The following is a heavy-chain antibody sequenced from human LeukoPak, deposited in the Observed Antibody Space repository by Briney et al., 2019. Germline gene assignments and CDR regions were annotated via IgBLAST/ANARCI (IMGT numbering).Heavy chain of an antibody. CDR3: ARANSLMVRGVISYFDS. CDR2: ISSTGATI. J-gene: IGHJ4*02. Sequence: QSGGSLRLSCAASGFTFSSNGMNWVRQAPGKGLDFIAYISSTGATIYYADSLKGRFTISRDNARNSLYLQMNSLRDEDTAVYFCARANSLMVRGVISYFDSWGQGTLVTVSS. V-gene: IGHV3-48*02. D-gene: IGHD3-10*01. CDR1: GFTFSSNG.